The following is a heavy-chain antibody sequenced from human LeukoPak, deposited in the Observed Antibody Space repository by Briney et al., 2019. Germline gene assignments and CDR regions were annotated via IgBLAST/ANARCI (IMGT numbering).Heavy chain of an antibody. D-gene: IGHD2-15*01. CDR1: GFTFSNYG. J-gene: IGHJ5*02. CDR3: ARDTLLGYCSGGSCYPSYPWFDP. Sequence: PGGSLRLSCAASGFTFSNYGMSWVRQAPGKGLEWVSSISSSSSYIYYADSVKGRFTISRDNAKNSLYLQMNSLRAEDTAVYYCARDTLLGYCSGGSCYPSYPWFDPWGQGTLVTVSS. CDR2: ISSSSSYI. V-gene: IGHV3-21*01.